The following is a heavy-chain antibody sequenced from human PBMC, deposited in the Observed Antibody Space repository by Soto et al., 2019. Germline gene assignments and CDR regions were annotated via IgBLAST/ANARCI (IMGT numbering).Heavy chain of an antibody. CDR1: EFTFSTYW. Sequence: GGSLRLSCAASEFTFSTYWMSWVRQAPGKGLEWVANINQGGSGRFYLDSVRGRFTISRDNANNSLFLQLNSLRAEDTAVYYCARINDWLKYFDLSGQGTPVTVSS. J-gene: IGHJ4*02. V-gene: IGHV3-7*01. D-gene: IGHD3-9*01. CDR3: ARINDWLKYFDL. CDR2: INQGGSGR.